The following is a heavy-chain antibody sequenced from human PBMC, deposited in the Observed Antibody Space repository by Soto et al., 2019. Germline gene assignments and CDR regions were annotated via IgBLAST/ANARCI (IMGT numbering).Heavy chain of an antibody. CDR2: TYHSGSP. V-gene: IGHV4-30-4*01. Sequence: SETLSLTCTVSGGSISSGDSYWSWIRQFPGKGLEWIGYTYHSGSPYYNPSLKSRVTISVDTSKNQFSLKLNSVTAADTAMYYCAREGAASYSYYYGTDVWGQGTTVTVSS. CDR1: GGSISSGDSY. J-gene: IGHJ6*02. CDR3: AREGAASYSYYYGTDV. D-gene: IGHD3-16*01.